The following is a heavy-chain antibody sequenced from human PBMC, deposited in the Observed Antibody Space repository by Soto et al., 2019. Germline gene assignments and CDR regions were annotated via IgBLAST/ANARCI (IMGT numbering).Heavy chain of an antibody. Sequence: GGSLRLSCSASGFTFSSYEMNWVRQAPGKGLEWVSYISSSGSTIYYADSVKGRFTISRDNAKNSLYLQMNSLRAEDTAVYYCARDTAGTNWFDPWGQGTLVTVYS. CDR3: ARDTAGTNWFDP. D-gene: IGHD6-19*01. CDR1: GFTFSSYE. CDR2: ISSSGSTI. V-gene: IGHV3-48*03. J-gene: IGHJ5*02.